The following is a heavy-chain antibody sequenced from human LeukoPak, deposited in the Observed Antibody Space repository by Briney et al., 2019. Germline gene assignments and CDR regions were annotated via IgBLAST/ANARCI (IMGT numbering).Heavy chain of an antibody. CDR2: INPNSGGT. Sequence: EASVKVSCKASGYTFTGYYMHWVRQAPGQGLEWMGWINPNSGGTNYAQKFQGWVTMTRDTSISTAYMELSRLRSDDTAVYYCAITLPWFGELSDWGQGTLVTVSS. CDR3: AITLPWFGELSD. CDR1: GYTFTGYY. V-gene: IGHV1-2*04. J-gene: IGHJ4*02. D-gene: IGHD3-10*01.